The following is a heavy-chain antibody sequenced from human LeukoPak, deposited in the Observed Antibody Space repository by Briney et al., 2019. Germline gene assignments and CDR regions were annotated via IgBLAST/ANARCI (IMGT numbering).Heavy chain of an antibody. J-gene: IGHJ5*02. CDR2: ISSSSNTI. V-gene: IGHV3-48*02. Sequence: GGSLRLSCAVSGFTFSSYAMNWVRQAPGKGLEWVSYISSSSNTIYYADSVKGRFTISRDNAKNSLYLQMNSLRDEDTAVYYCARDRGVGATDNWFDPWGQGTLVTVSS. D-gene: IGHD1-26*01. CDR1: GFTFSSYA. CDR3: ARDRGVGATDNWFDP.